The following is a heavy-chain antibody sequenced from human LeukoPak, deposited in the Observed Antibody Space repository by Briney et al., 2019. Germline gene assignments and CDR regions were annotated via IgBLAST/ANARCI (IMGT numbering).Heavy chain of an antibody. V-gene: IGHV4-30-4*08. CDR1: GGSISSGDYY. J-gene: IGHJ3*02. D-gene: IGHD4-17*01. Sequence: PSETLSFTCTVSGGSISSGDYYWSWIRQPPGKGLEWIGYIYYSGSTYYNPSLKSRVTISVDTSKNQFSLKLSSVTAADTAVYYCARGLRQGYDAFDIWGQGTMVTVSS. CDR3: ARGLRQGYDAFDI. CDR2: IYYSGST.